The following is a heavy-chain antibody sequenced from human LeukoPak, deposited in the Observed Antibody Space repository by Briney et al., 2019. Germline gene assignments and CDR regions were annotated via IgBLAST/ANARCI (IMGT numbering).Heavy chain of an antibody. Sequence: GSSVKVSCKASGGTFISYAISWVRQAPGQGLEWMGGIIPIFGTANYAQKFQGRVTITADESTSTAYMELSSLRSEDTAVYYCARDSGPPAGATPYYYYYYGMDVWGQGTTVTVSS. J-gene: IGHJ6*02. D-gene: IGHD2-2*01. CDR3: ARDSGPPAGATPYYYYYYGMDV. CDR2: IIPIFGTA. V-gene: IGHV1-69*01. CDR1: GGTFISYA.